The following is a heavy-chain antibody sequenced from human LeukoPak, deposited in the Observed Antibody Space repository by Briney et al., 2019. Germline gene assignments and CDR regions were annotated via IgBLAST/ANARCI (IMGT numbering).Heavy chain of an antibody. D-gene: IGHD2-21*02. CDR3: ARRAVVVTANDKSDVFDM. Sequence: KPSETLSLTCAVSGYSISSGYYWGWIPPPPRKGLEWVGSIYHSGSTYYNPSLKSRVTISVDTSKNQFSLKLSSVTAADTAVYYCARRAVVVTANDKSDVFDMWGQGTVVTVSS. V-gene: IGHV4-38-2*01. J-gene: IGHJ3*02. CDR1: GYSISSGYY. CDR2: IYHSGST.